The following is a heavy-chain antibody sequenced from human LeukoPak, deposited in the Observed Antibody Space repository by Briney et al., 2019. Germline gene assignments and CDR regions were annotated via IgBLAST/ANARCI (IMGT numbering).Heavy chain of an antibody. CDR3: ARVVSRYCSGGSCYGMYYFDY. V-gene: IGHV3-21*01. CDR1: GFTFSSYS. Sequence: GGSLRLSCAASGFTFSSYSMNWVRQAPGKGLEWVSSISSSSSYIYYADSVKGRFTISRDNAKNSLYLQMNSLRAEDTAVYYCARVVSRYCSGGSCYGMYYFDYWGQGTLVTVSS. D-gene: IGHD2-15*01. CDR2: ISSSSSYI. J-gene: IGHJ4*02.